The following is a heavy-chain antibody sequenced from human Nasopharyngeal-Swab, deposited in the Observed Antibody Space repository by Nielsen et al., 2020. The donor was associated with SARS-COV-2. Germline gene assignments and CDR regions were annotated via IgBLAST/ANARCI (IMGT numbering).Heavy chain of an antibody. Sequence: SETLSLTCTVSGGSISSGGYYWSWIRQHPGKGLEWIGYIYYSGSTYYNPSLKSRVTISVDTSKNQFSLKLSSVTAADTAVYYCVRDPDHDSSGSTLGYWGQGTLVTVSS. J-gene: IGHJ4*02. CDR3: VRDPDHDSSGSTLGY. D-gene: IGHD3-22*01. V-gene: IGHV4-31*03. CDR1: GGSISSGGYY. CDR2: IYYSGST.